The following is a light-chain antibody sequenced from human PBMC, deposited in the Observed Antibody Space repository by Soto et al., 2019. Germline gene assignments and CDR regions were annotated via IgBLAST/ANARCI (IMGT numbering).Light chain of an antibody. V-gene: IGKV3-15*01. CDR2: DAS. J-gene: IGKJ5*01. Sequence: EIVMTQSPATLSVSPGEGATLSCRASQNVSSNLAWHQQKPGQAPRILMYDASTRATGISARFSGSGSGTEFTLTISSLQSEDFAVYYCQQYHNWPITFGQGTRLEIK. CDR1: QNVSSN. CDR3: QQYHNWPIT.